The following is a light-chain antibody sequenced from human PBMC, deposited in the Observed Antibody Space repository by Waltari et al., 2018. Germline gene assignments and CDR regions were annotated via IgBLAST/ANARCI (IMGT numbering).Light chain of an antibody. CDR2: GVS. Sequence: QSAPTQPPSVSGSPGQSVTISCTGTSSDVGGYNYVSWYQQHPGKAPKLMIYGVSNRPSGFSERFSGSKSGNTASLTISGLQAEDEADYYCCSYTTSSTFLFGGGTRLTVL. CDR3: CSYTTSSTFL. CDR1: SSDVGGYNY. V-gene: IGLV2-14*01. J-gene: IGLJ2*01.